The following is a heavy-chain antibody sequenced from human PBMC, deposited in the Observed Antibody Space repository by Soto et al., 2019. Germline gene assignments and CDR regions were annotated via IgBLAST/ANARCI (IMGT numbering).Heavy chain of an antibody. V-gene: IGHV2-70*01. D-gene: IGHD2-8*01. CDR2: LDSSGDT. Sequence: SGVSLSSKSLFVTWIGQTPGGALEWLGLLDSSGDTWYSTSLETRLTISTDTSENQIVLTMTNMDPVDTATYFCARAPPYVAASIGNGYFDYWGQGIQVPGSS. CDR3: ARAPPYVAASIGNGYFDY. CDR1: GVSLSSKSLF. J-gene: IGHJ4*02.